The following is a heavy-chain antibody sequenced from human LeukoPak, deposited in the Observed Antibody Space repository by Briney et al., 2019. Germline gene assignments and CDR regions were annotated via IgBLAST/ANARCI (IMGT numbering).Heavy chain of an antibody. CDR2: IYYSGST. D-gene: IGHD1-7*01. CDR3: ARGNWNSLDY. V-gene: IGHV4-31*03. CDR1: GGSISSGGYY. J-gene: IGHJ4*02. Sequence: SETLSLTCTVSGGSISSGGYYWSWIRQHPGTGLEWIGYIYYSGSTYYNPSLKSRVTISVDTSKNQFSLKLSSVTAADTAVYYCARGNWNSLDYWGQGTLVTVSS.